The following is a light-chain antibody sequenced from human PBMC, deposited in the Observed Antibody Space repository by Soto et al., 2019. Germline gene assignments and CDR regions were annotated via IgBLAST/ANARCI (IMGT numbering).Light chain of an antibody. CDR1: QSITET. CDR3: QQDDNWPWT. J-gene: IGKJ1*01. Sequence: EIVMTQSPATLSVSPGRSATISARASQSITETLACSPQKRGQATGFLIHGASTRSTGFPARFSGSGSGTVFSLTISSLQSEDSAVYYCQQDDNWPWTCGQGTKVVI. CDR2: GAS. V-gene: IGKV3-15*01.